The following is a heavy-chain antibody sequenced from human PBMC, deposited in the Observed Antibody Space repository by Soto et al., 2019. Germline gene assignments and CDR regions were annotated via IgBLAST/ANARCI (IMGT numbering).Heavy chain of an antibody. V-gene: IGHV5-10-1*01. CDR2: IDPSDSYT. CDR1: GYSFTSYW. Sequence: PGESRKISCKGPGYSFTSYWISWVRQMPGKGLEWMGRIDPSDSYTNYSPSFQGHVTISADKSISTAYLQWSSLKASDTAMYYCARRKSSSALYYGMDVWGQGTTVTVSS. D-gene: IGHD6-6*01. CDR3: ARRKSSSALYYGMDV. J-gene: IGHJ6*02.